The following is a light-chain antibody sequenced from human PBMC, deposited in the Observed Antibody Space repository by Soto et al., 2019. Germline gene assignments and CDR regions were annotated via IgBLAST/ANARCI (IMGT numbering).Light chain of an antibody. CDR2: WAS. J-gene: IGKJ1*01. CDR3: QQYYSTSSIT. Sequence: IVMTQSPASLAVSLGERATINCKSSQSVLDSSNSRNYLAWYQQKPGQPPKLLIYWASTRESGVPGRFRGSGSGTDFTLTINSLQAEDVAVYYCQQYYSTSSITFGQGTKVDIK. CDR1: QSVLDSSNSRNY. V-gene: IGKV4-1*01.